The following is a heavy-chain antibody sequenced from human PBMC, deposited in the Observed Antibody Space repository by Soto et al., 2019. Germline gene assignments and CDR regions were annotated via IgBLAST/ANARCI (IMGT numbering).Heavy chain of an antibody. CDR3: ARDRRIQLWHYYYYGMDV. J-gene: IGHJ6*02. CDR2: ISAYNGNT. Sequence: GASVKVSCKASGYTFTSYGISWVRQAPEQGLEWMGWISAYNGNTNYAQKLQGRVTMTTDTSTSTAYMELRSLRSDDTAVYYCARDRRIQLWHYYYYGMDVWGQGTTVTVSS. CDR1: GYTFTSYG. D-gene: IGHD5-18*01. V-gene: IGHV1-18*01.